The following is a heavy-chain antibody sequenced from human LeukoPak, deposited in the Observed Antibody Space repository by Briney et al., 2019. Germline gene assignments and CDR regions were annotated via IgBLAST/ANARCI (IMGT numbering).Heavy chain of an antibody. Sequence: SETLSLTCTVSGGSISSYYWSWIRQPPGKGLEWIGYIYYSGSTNYNPSLKSRVTISVDTPKNQFSLKLSSVTAADTAVYYCARDRGYCSSTSCYAGPYYYMDVWGKGTTVTVSS. J-gene: IGHJ6*03. CDR3: ARDRGYCSSTSCYAGPYYYMDV. D-gene: IGHD2-2*01. CDR2: IYYSGST. V-gene: IGHV4-59*01. CDR1: GGSISSYY.